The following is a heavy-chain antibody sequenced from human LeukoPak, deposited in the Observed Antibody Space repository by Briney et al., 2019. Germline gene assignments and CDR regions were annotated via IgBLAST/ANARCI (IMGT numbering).Heavy chain of an antibody. D-gene: IGHD3-22*01. CDR2: IDSDGDSP. Sequence: GGSLRLSCAASGFTPSTYWMYWVRQAPGKGLVWVSRIDSDGDSPSYADSVKGRFTISRDNAKNTLYLQMNSLRAEDTAVYYCARGGRYYDSSGYSDYWGQRSLVTVSS. J-gene: IGHJ4*02. CDR1: GFTPSTYW. V-gene: IGHV3-74*01. CDR3: ARGGRYYDSSGYSDY.